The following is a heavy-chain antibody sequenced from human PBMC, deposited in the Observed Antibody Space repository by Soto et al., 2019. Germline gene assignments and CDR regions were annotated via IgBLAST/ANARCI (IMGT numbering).Heavy chain of an antibody. CDR1: GVFISTTSFY. V-gene: IGHV4-39*02. J-gene: IGHJ4*02. D-gene: IGHD2-8*02. Sequence: SDTLSLTCTVSGVFISTTSFYWALIRQPPGKGLEWIGSINYSGTTYYTSSLRSRVTISVDTSKNQFSLKMSSVTAADTSVYYRARDNITGLYDYWGQGTLV. CDR2: INYSGTT. CDR3: ARDNITGLYDY.